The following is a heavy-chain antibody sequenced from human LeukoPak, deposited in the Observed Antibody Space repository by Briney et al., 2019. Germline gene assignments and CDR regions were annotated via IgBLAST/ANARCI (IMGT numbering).Heavy chain of an antibody. D-gene: IGHD3-10*01. CDR2: IIPILGIA. CDR3: ARVSGSGSYYLNGY. Sequence: ASLKVSCKASGGTFSSYAISWVRQAPGQGLEWMGRIIPILGIANYAQKFQGRVTITAEKSTSTAYMELSSLRSEDTAVYYCARVSGSGSYYLNGYWGQGTLVTVSS. CDR1: GGTFSSYA. V-gene: IGHV1-69*04. J-gene: IGHJ4*02.